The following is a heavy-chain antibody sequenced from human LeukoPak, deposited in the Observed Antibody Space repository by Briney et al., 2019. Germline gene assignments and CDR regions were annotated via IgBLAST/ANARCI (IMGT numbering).Heavy chain of an antibody. V-gene: IGHV3-9*01. CDR1: GFSFDDYA. CDR3: VKDGGRDTAAAYY. J-gene: IGHJ4*02. Sequence: GGSLRLSCAASGFSFDDYAMHWVRQAPGKGLEWVSGITWNSGSIGYADSVEGRLTISGDNAKNSLYLQMNSLRAEDTALYYCVKDGGRDTAAAYYWGQGTLVSVSS. D-gene: IGHD6-13*01. CDR2: ITWNSGSI.